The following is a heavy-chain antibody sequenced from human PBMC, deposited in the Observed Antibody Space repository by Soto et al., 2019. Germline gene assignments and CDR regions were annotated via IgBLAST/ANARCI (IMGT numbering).Heavy chain of an antibody. CDR3: ARCDPHCSSTSCYYYGMDV. Sequence: EVQLVESGGGLIQPGGSLRLSCAASGFTFSSNYMSWVRQAPGKGLEWVSVIYSGGSTYYADSVKGRFTISRDNAKNSLYLQMNRLSAADTAGYYCARCDPHCSSTSCYYYGMDVWGQGTTVTVSS. V-gene: IGHV3-53*01. CDR1: GFTFSSNY. J-gene: IGHJ6*02. CDR2: IYSGGST. D-gene: IGHD2-2*01.